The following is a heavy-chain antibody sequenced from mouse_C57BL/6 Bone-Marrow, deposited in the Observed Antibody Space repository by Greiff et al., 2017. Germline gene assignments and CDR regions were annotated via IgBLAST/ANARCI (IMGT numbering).Heavy chain of an antibody. V-gene: IGHV1-76*01. CDR1: GYTFTDYY. CDR2: IYPGSGNT. J-gene: IGHJ2*01. Sequence: QVQLQQSGAELVRPGASVKLSCKASGYTFTDYYINWVKQRPGQGLEWIARIYPGSGNTYYNEKFKGKATLTAEKSSSTAYMQLSRLTSEDSAVYFCARYHYYGSSYGYWGQGTTLTVSS. D-gene: IGHD1-1*01. CDR3: ARYHYYGSSYGY.